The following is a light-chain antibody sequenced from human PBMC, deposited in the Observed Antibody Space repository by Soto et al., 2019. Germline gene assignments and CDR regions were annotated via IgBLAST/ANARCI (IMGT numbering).Light chain of an antibody. CDR3: QQRSNWPRWA. CDR2: GAS. V-gene: IGKV3-11*01. CDR1: QSVSSY. J-gene: IGKJ1*01. Sequence: EIVLTQSPSTLSLSPGERATLSCRASQSVSSYLAWYQQKPGQTPRLLIFGASNRAAGIPARFSGSGPGTDFTLTINNLEPEDFAVYYCQQRSNWPRWAFGQGTKVDIK.